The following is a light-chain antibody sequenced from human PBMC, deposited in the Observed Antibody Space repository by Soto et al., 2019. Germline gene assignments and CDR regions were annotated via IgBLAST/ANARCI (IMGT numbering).Light chain of an antibody. Sequence: EIVLTQSPGTLSLSPGERATLSCRASQSVTSPFLAWYQQKPGQPPRLLIYSASGRASGIPDRFSGSGSATDFTLTISSLEPEDFAVYYCQQRSSWPPVTFGQGTRLEIK. CDR1: QSVTSPF. V-gene: IGKV3D-20*02. CDR2: SAS. CDR3: QQRSSWPPVT. J-gene: IGKJ5*01.